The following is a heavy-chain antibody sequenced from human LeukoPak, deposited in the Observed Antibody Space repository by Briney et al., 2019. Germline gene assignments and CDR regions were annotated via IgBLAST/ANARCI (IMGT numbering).Heavy chain of an antibody. J-gene: IGHJ4*02. V-gene: IGHV3-23*01. Sequence: GGSLRLSCAATGFIFSNYAMNWVRQAPGKGLEWVSAISGGGGSTHYTDSVKGRFTISRDNSKSTLYPQMSSLRAEDTAIYYCVNTVSGSYLFDYWGQGTLVTVSS. CDR3: VNTVSGSYLFDY. CDR2: ISGGGGST. D-gene: IGHD1-26*01. CDR1: GFIFSNYA.